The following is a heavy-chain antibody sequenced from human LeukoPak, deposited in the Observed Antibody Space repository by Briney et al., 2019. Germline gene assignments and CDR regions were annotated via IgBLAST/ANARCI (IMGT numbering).Heavy chain of an antibody. Sequence: PGGSLRLSCAASGFTFSSYAVSWVRQAPGKGLKWVSSISGSGGSTYSADSVKGRFTVSRDNSKNTLYLQMNSLRAEDTALYYCAKDRSCTNDICHGDFDYWGQGTLVTVSS. J-gene: IGHJ4*02. CDR1: GFTFSSYA. CDR2: ISGSGGST. CDR3: AKDRSCTNDICHGDFDY. D-gene: IGHD2-8*01. V-gene: IGHV3-23*01.